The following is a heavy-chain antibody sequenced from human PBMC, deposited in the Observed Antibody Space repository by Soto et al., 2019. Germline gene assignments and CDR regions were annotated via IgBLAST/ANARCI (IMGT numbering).Heavy chain of an antibody. CDR3: ARATSSYSGSYYRYFQH. J-gene: IGHJ1*01. Sequence: QVQLVESGGGVVQPGRSLRLSCAASGFTFSSYAMHWVRQAPGKGLEWVAVISYDGSNKYYADSVKGRFTISRDNSKNTLYLQMNSLRAEDTAVYYCARATSSYSGSYYRYFQHWGQGTLVTVSS. V-gene: IGHV3-30-3*01. CDR2: ISYDGSNK. CDR1: GFTFSSYA. D-gene: IGHD1-26*01.